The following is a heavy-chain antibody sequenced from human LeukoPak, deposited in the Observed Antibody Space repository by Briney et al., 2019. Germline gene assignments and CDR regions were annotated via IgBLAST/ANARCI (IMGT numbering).Heavy chain of an antibody. J-gene: IGHJ5*02. CDR2: IYTSGST. CDR3: ARGKRYYDILTGTKGGSWFDP. CDR1: GDSISSFH. Sequence: KPSETLSLTCTVSGDSISSFHWSWIRQPAGKGLEWIGRIYTSGSTNYNPSLKSRVTMSVDTSKNQFSLKLSSVTAADTAVYYCARGKRYYDILTGTKGGSWFDPWGQGTLVTVSS. V-gene: IGHV4-4*07. D-gene: IGHD3-9*01.